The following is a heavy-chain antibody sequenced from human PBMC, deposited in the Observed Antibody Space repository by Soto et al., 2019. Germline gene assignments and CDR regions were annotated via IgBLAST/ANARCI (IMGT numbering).Heavy chain of an antibody. J-gene: IGHJ6*02. CDR1: EFTFSSYW. CDR2: INSDGSYT. Sequence: DVQLVESGGGLVQPGGSLRLSCAASEFTFSSYWVHWVRQAPGKGLVWVARINSDGSYTSYADSVKGRFTISRDNAKNTLYLKMNSLRAEDMAVYYCASPQPMATVYYGMDVWGLGTTVTVS. V-gene: IGHV3-74*01. CDR3: ASPQPMATVYYGMDV. D-gene: IGHD4-4*01.